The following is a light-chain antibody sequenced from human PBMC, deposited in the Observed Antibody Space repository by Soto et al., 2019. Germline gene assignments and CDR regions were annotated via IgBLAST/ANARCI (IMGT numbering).Light chain of an antibody. CDR1: QSFSSW. CDR2: DAS. CDR3: QQYTDYPGT. Sequence: DIQMTQSPSTLSASVEDRDTITCRASQSFSSWLAWYQQKPGKAPKLLIFDASSLESGVPSRFSGSGSGTEFTLTISSLQPDDFATYYCQQYTDYPGTFGQGTKVDIK. J-gene: IGKJ1*01. V-gene: IGKV1-5*01.